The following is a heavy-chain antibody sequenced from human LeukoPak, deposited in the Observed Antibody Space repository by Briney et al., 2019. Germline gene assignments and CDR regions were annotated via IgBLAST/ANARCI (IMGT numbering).Heavy chain of an antibody. V-gene: IGHV4-59*01. CDR2: IYYSGST. J-gene: IGHJ4*02. CDR1: GGSISNYY. Sequence: PSETLSLTCTVSGGSISNYYWSWIRQPPGKGLEWIGYIYYSGSTNYNPSLKSRVTISVDTSKNQFSLKLNSVTAADTAVYYCARGHYYDSSGYYGPKTRKYDYWGQGTLVTVSS. D-gene: IGHD3-22*01. CDR3: ARGHYYDSSGYYGPKTRKYDY.